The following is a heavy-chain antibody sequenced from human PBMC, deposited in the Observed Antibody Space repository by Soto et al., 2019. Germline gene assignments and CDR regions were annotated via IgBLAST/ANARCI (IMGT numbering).Heavy chain of an antibody. V-gene: IGHV4-39*01. J-gene: IGHJ4*02. Sequence: QLQLQESGPGLVKPSETLSLTCTVSGGSISSSSYYWGWIRQPPGKGLEWIGSIYYSGSTYYNPSLKRRVTISVDTSVSQFSLKLSSVTAAGTAVYYCARRQSSSWYGLWGQGTLVTVSS. CDR1: GGSISSSSYY. CDR2: IYYSGST. D-gene: IGHD6-13*01. CDR3: ARRQSSSWYGL.